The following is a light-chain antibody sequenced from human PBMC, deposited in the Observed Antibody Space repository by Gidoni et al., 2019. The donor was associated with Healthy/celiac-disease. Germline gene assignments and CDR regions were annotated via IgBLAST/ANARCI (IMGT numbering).Light chain of an antibody. Sequence: IQMTQSPSTLSSSVGDRVTIPCRASQRISSWLAWYQQKPGKAPKLLIYDASSWASGVPSRCSGSGSGTEFTLTISSLQQDDFATDYCQQYNSYAYTFGQGTKLEIK. CDR3: QQYNSYAYT. V-gene: IGKV1-5*01. CDR1: QRISSW. J-gene: IGKJ2*01. CDR2: DAS.